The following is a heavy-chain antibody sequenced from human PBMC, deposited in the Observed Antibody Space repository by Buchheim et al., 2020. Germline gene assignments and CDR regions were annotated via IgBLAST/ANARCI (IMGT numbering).Heavy chain of an antibody. D-gene: IGHD6-19*01. CDR3: AKAGGQQWLVLRRADAFDI. CDR1: GFTFSNAW. CDR2: ISGSGGST. Sequence: EVQLVESGGGLVKPGGSLRLSCAASGFTFSNAWMSWVRQAPGKGLEWVSAISGSGGSTYYADSVKGRFTISRDNSKNTLYLQMNSLRAEDTAVYYCAKAGGQQWLVLRRADAFDIWGQGT. V-gene: IGHV3-23*04. J-gene: IGHJ3*02.